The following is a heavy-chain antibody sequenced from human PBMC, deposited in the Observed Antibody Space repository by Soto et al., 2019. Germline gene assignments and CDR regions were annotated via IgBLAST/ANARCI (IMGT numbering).Heavy chain of an antibody. CDR2: IYPGDSDT. CDR1: GYSFTSYW. J-gene: IGHJ4*02. Sequence: GESLKISCKGSGYSFTSYWIGWVRQMPGKGLEWMGIIYPGDSDTRYSPSFQGQVTISADKSISTAYLQWSSLKASDTAMYYCARQNYYDSSGYEPYFDYWGQGTLVTVSS. V-gene: IGHV5-51*01. CDR3: ARQNYYDSSGYEPYFDY. D-gene: IGHD3-22*01.